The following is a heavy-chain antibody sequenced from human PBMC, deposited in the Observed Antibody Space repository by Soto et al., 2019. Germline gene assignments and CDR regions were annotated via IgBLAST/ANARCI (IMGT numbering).Heavy chain of an antibody. CDR3: ARTRLHDASGYYYYYYGMDV. V-gene: IGHV3-53*01. CDR2: IYSNGGT. J-gene: IGHJ6*02. D-gene: IGHD3-22*01. CDR1: GFTVSDNY. Sequence: EVQLVESGGGVIQPGGSLRISCAASGFTVSDNYVSWVRQAPGKGLEWVSIIYSNGGTYYADSVKGRFTLSRDNSKNSLFLEMSSLRVEATAVYYCARTRLHDASGYYYYYYGMDVWGQGTTVTVSS.